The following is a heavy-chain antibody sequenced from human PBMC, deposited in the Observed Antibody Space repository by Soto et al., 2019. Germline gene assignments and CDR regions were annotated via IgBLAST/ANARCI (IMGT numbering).Heavy chain of an antibody. Sequence: GGSLRLSCAASGFTFSSYAMTWVRQAAGKGLEWVSTIRARGDSTFYGDSVKGRCTISRDNSDNTVYLQMNSLKAEDTAVYYCARRSSSWYFDYWGQGTLVTVSS. V-gene: IGHV3-23*01. J-gene: IGHJ4*02. CDR3: ARRSSSWYFDY. CDR2: IRARGDST. D-gene: IGHD6-13*01. CDR1: GFTFSSYA.